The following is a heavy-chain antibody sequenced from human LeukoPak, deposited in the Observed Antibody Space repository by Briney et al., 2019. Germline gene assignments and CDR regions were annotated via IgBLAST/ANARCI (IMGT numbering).Heavy chain of an antibody. Sequence: SQTLSLTCTVSGGSISSGSYYWRWIRQPAGKGLEWIGRIYTSGSTNYNPSLKSRFTISVDTSKNQFSLKLSSVTAADTAVYYCARGYSGSYYYYYYYMDVWGKGTTVTVSS. CDR2: IYTSGST. CDR1: GGSISSGSYY. J-gene: IGHJ6*03. V-gene: IGHV4-61*02. CDR3: ARGYSGSYYYYYYYMDV. D-gene: IGHD1-26*01.